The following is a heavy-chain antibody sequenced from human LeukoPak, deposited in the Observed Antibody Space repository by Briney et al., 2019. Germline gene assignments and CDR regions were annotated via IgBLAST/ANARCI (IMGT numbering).Heavy chain of an antibody. J-gene: IGHJ6*02. D-gene: IGHD1-7*01. V-gene: IGHV4-30-4*01. Sequence: SQTLSLTCTVSGGSLSSGDYYWSWIRQPPGKGLEWIGYIYYSGSTYYNPSLKSRVTISVDTSKNQFSLKLSSVTAADTAVYYCARVKATGTTLIWDYFGMDVWGQGTTVTVSS. CDR1: GGSLSSGDYY. CDR2: IYYSGST. CDR3: ARVKATGTTLIWDYFGMDV.